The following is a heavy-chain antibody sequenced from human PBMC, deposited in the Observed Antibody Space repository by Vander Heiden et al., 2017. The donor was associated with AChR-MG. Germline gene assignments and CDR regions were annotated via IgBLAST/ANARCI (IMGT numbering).Heavy chain of an antibody. J-gene: IGHJ6*02. Sequence: QVQLQQWGAGLLKPSETLSLTCAVYGGSFSDYHWMWIRQSPGKGLEWIGEISHIGRYNYNPSLKSRVTMSVDTSKNQFSLKLRSVTAADTAVYFCARGGIPVVVAADYYYYGMDVWGHGTTVTVSS. CDR1: GGSFSDYH. V-gene: IGHV4-34*02. D-gene: IGHD2-15*01. CDR2: ISHIGRY. CDR3: ARGGIPVVVAADYYYYGMDV.